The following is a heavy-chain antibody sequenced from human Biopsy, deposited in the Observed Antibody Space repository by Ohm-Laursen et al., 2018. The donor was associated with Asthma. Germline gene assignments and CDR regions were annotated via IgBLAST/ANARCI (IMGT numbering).Heavy chain of an antibody. CDR3: ARDFVDSAMDYFDY. V-gene: IGHV4-34*01. Sequence: SQTLSLTCAVYGGSFSGYYWSWIRQPPGKGLEWIGEINHSGSTNHNPSLKSRVTISVDTSKNQFSLKLSSVTAADTAVYYCARDFVDSAMDYFDYWGQGTLVTVSS. CDR2: INHSGST. J-gene: IGHJ4*02. CDR1: GGSFSGYY. D-gene: IGHD5-18*01.